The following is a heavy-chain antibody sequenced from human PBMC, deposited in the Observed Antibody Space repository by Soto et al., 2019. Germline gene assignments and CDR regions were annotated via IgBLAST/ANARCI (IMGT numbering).Heavy chain of an antibody. Sequence: GGPLRLSCTVSGFTFTDYAMHWVRQAPGKGLEWVAFISYDGSNKYFADSVKGRFTISRDNSKNTLYLHMNSLRAEDTAVYCCAREPPPTITGLLDYWGQGTLVTVSS. J-gene: IGHJ4*02. D-gene: IGHD5-12*01. CDR2: ISYDGSNK. CDR1: GFTFTDYA. CDR3: AREPPPTITGLLDY. V-gene: IGHV3-30-3*01.